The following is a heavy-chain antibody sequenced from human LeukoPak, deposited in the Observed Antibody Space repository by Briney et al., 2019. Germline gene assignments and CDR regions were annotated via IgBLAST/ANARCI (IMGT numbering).Heavy chain of an antibody. Sequence: SETLSLTCTLSGDSISSYYWSWIRQPPGKGLEWIGNIFYSGSPNYNRSLKSRVTTSFDTSKNQFSLKLSFVTAADTAVYYCARVGHIVAAGTYDYWGQGTLVTVSS. J-gene: IGHJ4*02. CDR3: ARVGHIVAAGTYDY. CDR2: IFYSGSP. CDR1: GDSISSYY. D-gene: IGHD6-13*01. V-gene: IGHV4-59*12.